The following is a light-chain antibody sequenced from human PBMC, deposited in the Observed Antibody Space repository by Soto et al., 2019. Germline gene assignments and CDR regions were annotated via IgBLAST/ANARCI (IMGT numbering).Light chain of an antibody. V-gene: IGLV2-14*03. J-gene: IGLJ1*01. Sequence: QSALTQPASVSGSPGQSITIPCTGTSSDVGGHNYVSRYQHNPGKAPKLMIYDVTNRPSGVSDRVSGSKSGNTASLTISGLQAEDEADYYCSSSTSITTFYVFGTGTKLTVL. CDR1: SSDVGGHNY. CDR3: SSSTSITTFYV. CDR2: DVT.